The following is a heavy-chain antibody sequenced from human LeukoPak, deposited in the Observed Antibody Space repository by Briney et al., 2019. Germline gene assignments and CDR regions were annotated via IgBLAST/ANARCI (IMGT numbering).Heavy chain of an antibody. CDR2: IYYSGST. CDR3: ARLSYYDSSGRPNYYYYGMDV. J-gene: IGHJ6*02. CDR1: GGSISSYY. V-gene: IGHV4-59*08. D-gene: IGHD3-22*01. Sequence: SETLSLTCTVSGGSISSYYWSWIRQPPGKGLEWIGYIYYSGSTNYNPSLKSRVTISVDTSKNQFSLKLSSVTAADTAVYYCARLSYYDSSGRPNYYYYGMDVWGQGTTVTVSS.